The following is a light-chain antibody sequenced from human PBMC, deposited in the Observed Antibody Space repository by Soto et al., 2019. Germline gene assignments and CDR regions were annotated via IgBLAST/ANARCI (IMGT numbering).Light chain of an antibody. CDR3: QQYNNWPPIT. J-gene: IGKJ5*01. V-gene: IGKV3-20*01. CDR1: QSVSSSY. Sequence: EIVLTQSPGTLSLSPGERATLSCRASQSVSSSYLAWYQQKPGQAPKVLIYRASSRATGIPDRFSGSGSGTDFTLTISRLEPEDFAVYYCQQYNNWPPITFGQGTRLEIK. CDR2: RAS.